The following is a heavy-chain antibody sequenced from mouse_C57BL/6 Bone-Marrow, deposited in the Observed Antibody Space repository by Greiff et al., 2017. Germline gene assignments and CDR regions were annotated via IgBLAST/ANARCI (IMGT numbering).Heavy chain of an antibody. CDR2: INSDGGST. CDR1: EYDFPSYD. CDR3: AEPRLWGY. Sequence: EVKLVESGGGLVQPGESLKLSCESNEYDFPSYDMPWVRKTPEKRLELVAAINSDGGSTNYPDTIERRFIISRDNTKKTLYLQMSSLRSEDTALYYRAEPRLWGYWGQGTTLTVSS. V-gene: IGHV5-2*01. D-gene: IGHD1-1*02. J-gene: IGHJ2*01.